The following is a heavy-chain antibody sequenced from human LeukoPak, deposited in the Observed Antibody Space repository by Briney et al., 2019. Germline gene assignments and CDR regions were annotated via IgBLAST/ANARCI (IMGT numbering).Heavy chain of an antibody. J-gene: IGHJ6*03. CDR3: AREKEGYCSRTSCYLDYYYYMDV. Sequence: GGSLRLSCAASGFTFSRYWMTWVRQAPGKGLEWVANIKQDGSEKYYVDSVKGRFTISRDNAKNSLYLQMNSLRAEDTAVYYCAREKEGYCSRTSCYLDYYYYMDVWGKGTTVTISS. CDR2: IKQDGSEK. V-gene: IGHV3-7*01. CDR1: GFTFSRYW. D-gene: IGHD2-2*01.